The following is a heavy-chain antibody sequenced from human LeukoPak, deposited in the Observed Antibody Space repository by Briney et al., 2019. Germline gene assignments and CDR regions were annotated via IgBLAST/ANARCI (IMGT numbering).Heavy chain of an antibody. Sequence: GGSLRLSCAASGFTFSSYEMNWVRQAPGKGLEWVSYIGSSGTTIYYADSVKGRFTISRDNAKNSLYLQMNSLRAEDTAVYYCAREEGGNYFDAWGQGTLVTVSS. D-gene: IGHD1-26*01. CDR1: GFTFSSYE. CDR2: IGSSGTTI. V-gene: IGHV3-48*03. CDR3: AREEGGNYFDA. J-gene: IGHJ4*02.